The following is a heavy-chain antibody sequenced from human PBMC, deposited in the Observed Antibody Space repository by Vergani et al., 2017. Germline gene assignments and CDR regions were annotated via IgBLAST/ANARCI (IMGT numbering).Heavy chain of an antibody. Sequence: QVQLVQSGAEVKKPGASVKVSCKASGYTFTSYYMHWVRQAPGQGLEWMGIINPSGGSTSSAQTFQGRVTMTRDTSTSTVYMELSSLRSEDTAVYYCAIIAAEGMYYDGMDVWGQGTTVTVSS. V-gene: IGHV1-46*03. CDR3: AIIAAEGMYYDGMDV. CDR1: GYTFTSYY. J-gene: IGHJ6*02. D-gene: IGHD6-13*01. CDR2: INPSGGST.